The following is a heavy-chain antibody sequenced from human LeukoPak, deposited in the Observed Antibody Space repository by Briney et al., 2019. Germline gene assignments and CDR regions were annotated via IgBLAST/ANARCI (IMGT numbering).Heavy chain of an antibody. D-gene: IGHD3-22*01. CDR1: GFTFSNYW. CDR3: ARDLGQYYDTSDNWFDP. J-gene: IGHJ5*02. CDR2: INSDGINT. V-gene: IGHV3-74*01. Sequence: PGGSLRLSCAASGFTFSNYWMLWARQAPGKGLVWVSRINSDGINTSYADSVKGRFTISRDNAKNTLNLQMNSLRAEDTAVYYCARDLGQYYDTSDNWFDPWGQGTLVTVSS.